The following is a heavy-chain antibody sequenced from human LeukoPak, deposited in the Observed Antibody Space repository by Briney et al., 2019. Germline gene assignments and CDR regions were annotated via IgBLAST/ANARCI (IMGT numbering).Heavy chain of an antibody. Sequence: GGSLRLSWAASAFTFSSYWMTWVRQAPGKGLEWVANIKQDGSEKYYVDSVKGRFTISRDNAKNSLYLQMNSLRAEDTAIYYCTRVGYIDEGIDYWGQGTLVTVSS. CDR1: AFTFSSYW. CDR2: IKQDGSEK. D-gene: IGHD5-24*01. J-gene: IGHJ4*02. V-gene: IGHV3-7*04. CDR3: TRVGYIDEGIDY.